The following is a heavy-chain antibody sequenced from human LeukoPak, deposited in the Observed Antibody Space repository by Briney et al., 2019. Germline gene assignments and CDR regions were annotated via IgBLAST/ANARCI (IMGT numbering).Heavy chain of an antibody. CDR1: GFTVSSNY. D-gene: IGHD5-18*01. J-gene: IGHJ4*02. CDR3: ARVHFYSYGIDY. CDR2: IYSGGST. Sequence: PGGSLRLSCAASGFTVSSNYMSWVRQAPGKGLEWVSVIYSGGSTYYADSVKGRFTISRDNSKNTPYLQMNSLRAEDTAVYYCARVHFYSYGIDYWGQGTLVTVSS. V-gene: IGHV3-53*01.